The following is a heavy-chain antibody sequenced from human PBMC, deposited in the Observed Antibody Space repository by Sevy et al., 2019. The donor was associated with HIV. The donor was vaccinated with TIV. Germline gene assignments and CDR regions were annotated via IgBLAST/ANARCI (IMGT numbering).Heavy chain of an antibody. Sequence: SETLSLTCTVSGGSIITYYWSWIRQAPGKGLEWIGDIYNSGRTNYNPSLKSRVTISKDTSKNHFFLKLSSVTAADTAVYYCARVGYNWNDVGYWGQGTLVTVSS. D-gene: IGHD1-20*01. V-gene: IGHV4-59*01. CDR2: IYNSGRT. CDR1: GGSIITYY. J-gene: IGHJ4*02. CDR3: ARVGYNWNDVGY.